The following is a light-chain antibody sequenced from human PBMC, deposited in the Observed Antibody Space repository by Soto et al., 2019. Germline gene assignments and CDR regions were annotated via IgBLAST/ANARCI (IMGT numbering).Light chain of an antibody. CDR2: NVS. CDR3: TSYTSSSTYV. J-gene: IGLJ1*01. CDR1: SSDVGGHNS. Sequence: QSALTQPASVSGSPGQSITISCTGTSSDVGGHNSVSWYQQHPGKAPKLMIYNVSNRPSGVSNRFSGSKSGNTASLTISGLLADDEDDYYCTSYTSSSTYVFGAGTKLTVL. V-gene: IGLV2-14*01.